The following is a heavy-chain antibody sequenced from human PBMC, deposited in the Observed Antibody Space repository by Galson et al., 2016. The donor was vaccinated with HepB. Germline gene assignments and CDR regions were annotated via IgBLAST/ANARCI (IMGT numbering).Heavy chain of an antibody. V-gene: IGHV3-74*01. J-gene: IGHJ4*02. D-gene: IGHD4-11*01. Sequence: SLRLSCAASGFTFDHYGMHWVRQAPGKGLDWVSRITSDGGTTNYADSVRGRFTISRDNAKNTLYLQMSSLRAEDTAVYYCTRSPDYHPDFCGKGTLVTVSS. CDR2: ITSDGGTT. CDR3: TRSPDYHPDF. CDR1: GFTFDHYG.